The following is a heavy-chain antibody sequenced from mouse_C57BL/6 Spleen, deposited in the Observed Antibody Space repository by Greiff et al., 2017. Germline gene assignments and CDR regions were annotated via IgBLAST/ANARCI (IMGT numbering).Heavy chain of an antibody. CDR2: ISDGGSYT. Sequence: EVKVVESGGGLVKPGGSLKLSCAASGFTFSSYAMSWVRQTPEKRLEWVATISDGGSYTYYPDNVKGRFTICRDNAKNNLYLQMGHLKSEDTAMYYGARPRAMDYWGQGTSVTVSS. CDR3: ARPRAMDY. CDR1: GFTFSSYA. J-gene: IGHJ4*01. V-gene: IGHV5-4*03.